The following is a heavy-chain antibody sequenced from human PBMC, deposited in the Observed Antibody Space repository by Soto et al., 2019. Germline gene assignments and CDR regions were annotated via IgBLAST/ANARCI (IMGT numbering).Heavy chain of an antibody. CDR2: IYHSGST. V-gene: IGHV4-30-2*01. Sequence: SETLSLTCAVSGGSISSGGYSWSWIRQPPGKGLEWIGYIYHSGSTYYNPSLKSRVTISVDRSKNQFSLKLSSVTAADTAVYYCARGNWNYRNSNYFDYWGQGTLVTVSS. CDR1: GGSISSGGYS. D-gene: IGHD1-7*01. CDR3: ARGNWNYRNSNYFDY. J-gene: IGHJ4*02.